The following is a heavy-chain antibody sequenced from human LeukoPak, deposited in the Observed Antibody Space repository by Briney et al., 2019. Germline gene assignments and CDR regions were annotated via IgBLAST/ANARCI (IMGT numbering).Heavy chain of an antibody. D-gene: IGHD1-26*01. CDR3: SKSRGPGGGELIFDY. CDR1: GFTFSTYG. V-gene: IGHV3-30*02. CDR2: IRYDGSKK. J-gene: IGHJ4*02. Sequence: HSGGSLRLSCAASGFTFSTYGMHWVRQAPGKGLEWVAFIRYDGSKKYYADSVKGRFTISRDNSKNKLYLQMNSLRAEDTAVYYFSKSRGPGGGELIFDYWGQGTLVTVSS.